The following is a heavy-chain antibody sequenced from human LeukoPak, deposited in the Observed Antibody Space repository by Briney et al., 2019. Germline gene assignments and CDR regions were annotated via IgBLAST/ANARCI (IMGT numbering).Heavy chain of an antibody. D-gene: IGHD3-3*01. CDR1: GYTFTSYG. Sequence: ASVKVSCKASGYTFTSYGISWVRQAPGQGLEWMGWISAYNGNTNYAQKLQGRVTMTTDTSTSTAYMELGSLRSDDTAVYYCARDRGGYYDFWSGFRDYFDYWGQGTLVTVSS. V-gene: IGHV1-18*01. CDR3: ARDRGGYYDFWSGFRDYFDY. J-gene: IGHJ4*02. CDR2: ISAYNGNT.